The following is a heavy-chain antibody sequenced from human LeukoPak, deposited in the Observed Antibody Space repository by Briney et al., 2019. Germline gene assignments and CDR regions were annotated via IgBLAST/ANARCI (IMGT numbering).Heavy chain of an antibody. D-gene: IGHD2-15*01. CDR3: ARASYCSDGSCYSDY. J-gene: IGHJ4*02. V-gene: IGHV1-18*01. CDR1: GYTFITYG. Sequence: GASVKVSCKASGYTFITYGISWVRQAPGQRLEWMGWISAYNGNTIYAQKVKGRVTMTTDTSTSTAYMELRSLKSDDTAVYYCARASYCSDGSCYSDYWGQGTLVTVSS. CDR2: ISAYNGNT.